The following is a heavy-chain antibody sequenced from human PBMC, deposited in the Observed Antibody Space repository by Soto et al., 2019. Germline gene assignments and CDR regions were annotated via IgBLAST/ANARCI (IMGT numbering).Heavy chain of an antibody. CDR3: APQGVGATGYLY. CDR2: ISSSGGTK. CDR1: GFTFHTYD. D-gene: IGHD1-26*01. V-gene: IGHV3-48*01. J-gene: IGHJ4*02. Sequence: PGGSLRFSCADSGFTFHTYDMNWVRQAPGKGLEWVSYISSSGGTKYYADSMKGRFTISRDNAKNSLYLQMNSLRAEDTAVYYCAPQGVGATGYLYWGQGTLVTVSS.